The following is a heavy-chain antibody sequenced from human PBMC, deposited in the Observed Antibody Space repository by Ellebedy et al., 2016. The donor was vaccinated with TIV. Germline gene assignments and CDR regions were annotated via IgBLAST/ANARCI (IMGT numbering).Heavy chain of an antibody. V-gene: IGHV1-18*01. CDR1: GYTFTSYG. CDR2: ISAYNGNT. D-gene: IGHD3-10*01. CDR3: ARGPQIYPWFGELSGAFDI. J-gene: IGHJ3*02. Sequence: ASVKVSXKASGYTFTSYGISWVRQAPGQGLEWMGWISAYNGNTNYAQKLQGRVTMTTDTSTSTAYMELRSLRSDDTAVYYCARGPQIYPWFGELSGAFDIWGQGTMVTVSS.